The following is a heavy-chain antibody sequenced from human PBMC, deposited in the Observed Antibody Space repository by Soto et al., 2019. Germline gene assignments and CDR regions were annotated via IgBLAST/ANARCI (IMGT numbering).Heavy chain of an antibody. Sequence: ASVKVSCKASGYTFTSYYMHWVRQAPGQGLEWMGIINPSGGSTSYAQKFQGRVTMTRDTSTSTVYMELSSLRSEDTAMYYCASSPSTIHYYGSGSWPHWGQGTLVTVSS. J-gene: IGHJ4*02. D-gene: IGHD3-10*01. CDR1: GYTFTSYY. CDR3: ASSPSTIHYYGSGSWPH. V-gene: IGHV1-46*01. CDR2: INPSGGST.